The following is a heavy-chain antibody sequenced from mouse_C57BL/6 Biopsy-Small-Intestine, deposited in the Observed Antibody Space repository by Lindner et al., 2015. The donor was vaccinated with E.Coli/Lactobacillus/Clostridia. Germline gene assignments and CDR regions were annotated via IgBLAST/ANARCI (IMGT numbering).Heavy chain of an antibody. Sequence: SVKVSCKASGYTFTSYGFSWVRQAPGQGLEWMGWISSYNGNTIYAQNLQGRVTMSTDTSTSTAYMELRSLRSDDTAVYYCARVRGVRGYEFFDYWGQGTLVTLSS. J-gene: IGHJ4*01. D-gene: IGHD2-2*01. CDR3: ARVRGVRGYEFFDY. CDR1: GYTFTSYG. V-gene: IGHV1-20*01. CDR2: ISSYNGNT.